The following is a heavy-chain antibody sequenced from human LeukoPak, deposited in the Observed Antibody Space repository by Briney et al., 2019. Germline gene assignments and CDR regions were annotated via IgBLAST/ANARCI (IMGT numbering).Heavy chain of an antibody. CDR1: GFAFGSYY. J-gene: IGHJ4*02. CDR2: IKPDGSEE. Sequence: PGGSLRLSCAASGFAFGSYYMHWVRQAPGKGLEWVANIKPDGSEENYVDSVRGRFTISRDNAKNSAYLQMNSLRADDTALYYCVRGHYADYTSQGTLVTVSS. CDR3: VRGHYADY. V-gene: IGHV3-7*01.